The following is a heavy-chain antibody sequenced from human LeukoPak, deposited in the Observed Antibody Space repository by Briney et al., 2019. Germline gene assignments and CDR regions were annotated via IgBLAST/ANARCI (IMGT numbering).Heavy chain of an antibody. J-gene: IGHJ4*02. CDR1: GFTFSSYA. CDR2: ISGSGGST. Sequence: PGGSLRLSCAASGFTFSSYAMSWVRQAPRKGLEWVSAISGSGGSTYYADSVKGRFTISRDNSKNTLYLQMNSLRAEDTAVYYCARWGTGTNGIFDYWGQGTLVTVSS. CDR3: ARWGTGTNGIFDY. D-gene: IGHD1-1*01. V-gene: IGHV3-23*01.